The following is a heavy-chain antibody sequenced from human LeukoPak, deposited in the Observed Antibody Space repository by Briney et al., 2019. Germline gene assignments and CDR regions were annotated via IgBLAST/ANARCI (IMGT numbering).Heavy chain of an antibody. D-gene: IGHD3-10*01. V-gene: IGHV1-8*01. CDR1: GYTFTSYD. J-gene: IGHJ6*02. CDR3: ARSSMVRGLHYYYGMDV. CDR2: MNPNSGNT. Sequence: ASVKVSCKASGYTFTSYDINWVRQATGQGLEWMGWMNPNSGNTGYAQKFQGRVTMTRNTSISTAYMELSSLRSEDTAVYYCARSSMVRGLHYYYGMDVWGQGTTVTVSS.